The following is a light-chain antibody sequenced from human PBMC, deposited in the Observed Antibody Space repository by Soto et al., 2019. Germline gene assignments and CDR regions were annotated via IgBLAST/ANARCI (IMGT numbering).Light chain of an antibody. CDR2: SAS. V-gene: IGKV3-20*01. J-gene: IGKJ1*01. CDR1: QSISGTY. CDR3: QHYGTSPST. Sequence: DTVLTQSPGTLSLTSGERATLSCRASQSISGTYLAWYQQKPGQAPRLLIYSASTRATGIPDRFSGSGSGTDFTLTISRLEPEDFAEYYCQHYGTSPSTFGRGTKVEIK.